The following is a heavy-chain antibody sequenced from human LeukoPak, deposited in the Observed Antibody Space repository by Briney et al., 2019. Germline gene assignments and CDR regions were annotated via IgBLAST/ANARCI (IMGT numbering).Heavy chain of an antibody. V-gene: IGHV3-30*04. CDR1: GFTFSSYA. D-gene: IGHD2-21*02. CDR3: AKDRLLNCRGDCYIFDY. Sequence: GGSLRLSCAASGFTFSSYAMHWVRQAPGKGLEWVAVISYDGSNKYYADSVKGRFTISRDNSKNTLYLQVNGLRTEDTAVYYCAKDRLLNCRGDCYIFDYWGQGTVVTVSS. CDR2: ISYDGSNK. J-gene: IGHJ4*02.